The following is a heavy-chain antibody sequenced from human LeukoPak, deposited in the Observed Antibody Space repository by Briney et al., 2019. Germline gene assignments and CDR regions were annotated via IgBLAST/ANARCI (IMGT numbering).Heavy chain of an antibody. J-gene: IGHJ6*04. D-gene: IGHD3-3*01. CDR3: VSSRVATPPYNYGMDV. Sequence: SETLSLTCNVSGESISSGNYYWTWIRRPAGKGLEWIGRNHSSGFANYNRSLKSRVTISRDTSKNQLSLKVSSVTAADTAVYFCVSSRVATPPYNYGMDVWGEGTTVVVSS. CDR1: GESISSGNYY. CDR2: NHSSGFA. V-gene: IGHV4-61*02.